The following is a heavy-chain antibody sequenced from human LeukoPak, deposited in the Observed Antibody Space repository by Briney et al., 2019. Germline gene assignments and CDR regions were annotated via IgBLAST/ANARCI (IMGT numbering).Heavy chain of an antibody. CDR2: IYPGDSDT. CDR3: ARPILGFGELLYYFDY. CDR1: GYSFTSYW. D-gene: IGHD3-10*01. Sequence: GESLKISCKGSGYSFTSYWIGWVRQMPGKGLEWMGIIYPGDSDTRYSPSFQGRVTISADKSISTAYLQWSSLKASDTAMYYCARPILGFGELLYYFDYWGQGTLVTVSS. V-gene: IGHV5-51*01. J-gene: IGHJ4*02.